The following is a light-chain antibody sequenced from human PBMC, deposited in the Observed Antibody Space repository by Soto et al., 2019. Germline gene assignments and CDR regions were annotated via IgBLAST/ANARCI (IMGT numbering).Light chain of an antibody. CDR1: QSVSSN. J-gene: IGKJ4*01. CDR2: GAS. V-gene: IGKV3-15*01. CDR3: QQYNSWPPLT. Sequence: EIVMTQSPATLSVSPGERATLSCRASQSVSSNLAWYQQKPGQAPRLLIYGASTRATGIPARFSGSGPGTEFTLTISSLQSEDLAVYYRQQYNSWPPLTFGGGTKVEVK.